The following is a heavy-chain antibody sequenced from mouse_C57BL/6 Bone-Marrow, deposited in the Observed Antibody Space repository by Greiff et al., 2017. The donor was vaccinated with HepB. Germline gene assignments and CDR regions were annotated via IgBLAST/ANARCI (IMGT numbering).Heavy chain of an antibody. V-gene: IGHV1-81*01. CDR1: GYTFTSYG. CDR3: ARSGSNYEAAWFAY. D-gene: IGHD2-5*01. CDR2: IYPRSGNT. Sequence: VKLMESGAELARPGASVKLSCKASGYTFTSYGISWVKQRTGQGLEWIGEIYPRSGNTYYNEKFKGKATLTADKSSSTAYMELRSLTSEDSAVYFCARSGSNYEAAWFAYWGQGTLVTVSA. J-gene: IGHJ3*01.